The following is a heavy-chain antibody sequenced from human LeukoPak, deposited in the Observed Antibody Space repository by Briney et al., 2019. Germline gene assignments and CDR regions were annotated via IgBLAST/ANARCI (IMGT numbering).Heavy chain of an antibody. CDR1: GGSISSYY. D-gene: IGHD3-10*01. V-gene: IGHV4-59*01. J-gene: IGHJ6*02. CDR3: ARGGGFGKNLYNHYGMDV. CDR2: IYYTGST. Sequence: TSETLSLTCTVSGGSISSYYWSWIRQPPGKGLEWIGYIYYTGSTNYNPSFKGRVTTSVDTSKNQFSLKLSSVTAADMAVYYCARGGGFGKNLYNHYGMDVWGQGTTVTVSS.